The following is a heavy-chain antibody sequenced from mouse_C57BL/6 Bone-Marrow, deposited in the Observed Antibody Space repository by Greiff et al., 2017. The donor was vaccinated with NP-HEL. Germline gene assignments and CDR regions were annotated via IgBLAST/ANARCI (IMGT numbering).Heavy chain of an antibody. V-gene: IGHV7-3*01. J-gene: IGHJ4*01. CDR1: GFTFTDYY. Sequence: EVKLVESGGGLVQPGGSLSLSCAASGFTFTDYYMSWVRQPPGKALEWLGFIRNKANGYTTEYSASVKGRFTISRDNSQSILYLQMNALRAEDSATYYCARGITTVVATRAMDYWGQGTSVTVSS. CDR2: IRNKANGYTT. D-gene: IGHD1-1*01. CDR3: ARGITTVVATRAMDY.